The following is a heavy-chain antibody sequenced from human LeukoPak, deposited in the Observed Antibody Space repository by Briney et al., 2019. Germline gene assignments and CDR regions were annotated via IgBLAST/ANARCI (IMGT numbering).Heavy chain of an antibody. CDR2: INHSGST. D-gene: IGHD3-3*01. J-gene: IGHJ4*02. V-gene: IGHV4-34*01. CDR3: ARAKVADFWSGYGYYFDY. CDR1: GGSFSGYY. Sequence: PSETLSLTCAVYGGSFSGYYWSWIRQPPGKGLEWIGEINHSGSTNYNPSLKSRVTISVDTSKNQFSLKLSSVTAADTAVYYCARAKVADFWSGYGYYFDYWGQGTLVTVSS.